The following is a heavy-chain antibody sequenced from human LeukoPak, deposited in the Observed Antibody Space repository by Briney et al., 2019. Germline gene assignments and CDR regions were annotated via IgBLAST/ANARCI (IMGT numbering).Heavy chain of an antibody. CDR1: GLNFGAYW. CDR2: IKSKTDGGTT. V-gene: IGHV3-15*01. J-gene: IGHJ4*02. Sequence: GGSLRLSCASSGLNFGAYWMSWVRQAPGKGLEWVGRIKSKTDGGTTDYAAPVKGRFTISRDDSKNTLYLQMNSLKTEDTAVYYCTTDANAEFDYWGQGTLATVSS. CDR3: TTDANAEFDY. D-gene: IGHD1-1*01.